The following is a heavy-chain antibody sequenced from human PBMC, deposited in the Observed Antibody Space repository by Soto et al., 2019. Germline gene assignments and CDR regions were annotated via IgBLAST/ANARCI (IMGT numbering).Heavy chain of an antibody. CDR2: IYYSGST. CDR3: ARVSGDSIPFDY. J-gene: IGHJ4*02. D-gene: IGHD3-22*01. CDR1: GGSISSYY. V-gene: IGHV4-59*01. Sequence: SETLSLTCTVSGGSISSYYWSWIRQPPGKGLEWIGYIYYSGSTNYNPSLKSRVTISVDTSKNQFSLKLSSVTAADTAVYYCARVSGDSIPFDYWGQGTLVTVSS.